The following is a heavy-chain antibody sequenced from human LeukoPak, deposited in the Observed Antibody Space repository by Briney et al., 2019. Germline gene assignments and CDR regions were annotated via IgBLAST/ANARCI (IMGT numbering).Heavy chain of an antibody. CDR2: ISSSGSTI. D-gene: IGHD6-6*01. CDR1: GFTFSDYY. CDR3: ARDVGIAARQDWFDP. J-gene: IGHJ5*02. V-gene: IGHV3-11*01. Sequence: GGSLRLSCAASGFTFSDYYMSLIRQAPGKGLEWVSYISSSGSTIYYADSVKGRFTISRDNTKNSLYLQMNSLRAEDTAVYYCARDVGIAARQDWFDPWGQGTLVTVSS.